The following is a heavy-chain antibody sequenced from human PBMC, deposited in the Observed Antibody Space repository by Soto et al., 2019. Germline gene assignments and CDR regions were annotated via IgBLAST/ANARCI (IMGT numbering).Heavy chain of an antibody. V-gene: IGHV3-11*06. CDR2: ISSSSSYT. J-gene: IGHJ4*02. CDR3: ARVEYYYYDSSGYYFGY. Sequence: GGSLRLSCAASGFTFSDYYMSWIRQAPGKGLEWVSYISSSSSYTNYADSVKGRFTISRDNAKNSLYLQMNSLRAEDTAVYYCARVEYYYYDSSGYYFGYWGQGTLVTGSS. CDR1: GFTFSDYY. D-gene: IGHD3-22*01.